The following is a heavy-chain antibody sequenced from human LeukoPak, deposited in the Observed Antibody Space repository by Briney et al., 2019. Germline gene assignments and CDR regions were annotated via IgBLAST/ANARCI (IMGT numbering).Heavy chain of an antibody. Sequence: ASVKVSCKASGYTFTGYYMHWVRQAPGQGLEWMGWINPNSGGTNYAQKFQGRVTMTRDTSISTPYMELSRLRSDDTAVYYCARDKKVLWFGELPYGYYYYGMDVWGQGTTVTVSS. V-gene: IGHV1-2*02. D-gene: IGHD3-10*01. CDR1: GYTFTGYY. CDR2: INPNSGGT. CDR3: ARDKKVLWFGELPYGYYYYGMDV. J-gene: IGHJ6*02.